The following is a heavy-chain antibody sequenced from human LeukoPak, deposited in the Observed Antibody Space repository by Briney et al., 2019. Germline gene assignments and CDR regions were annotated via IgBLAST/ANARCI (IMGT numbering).Heavy chain of an antibody. V-gene: IGHV4-34*01. CDR3: ARGIYRGYSYGYSYYYYYMDV. CDR1: GFTFSSYS. D-gene: IGHD5-18*01. Sequence: GSLRLSCAASGFTFSSYSMNWVRQAPGKGLEWIGEINHSGSTNYNPSLKSRVTISVDTSKNQFSLKLSSVTAADTAVYYCARGIYRGYSYGYSYYYYYMDVWGKGTTVTVSS. J-gene: IGHJ6*03. CDR2: INHSGST.